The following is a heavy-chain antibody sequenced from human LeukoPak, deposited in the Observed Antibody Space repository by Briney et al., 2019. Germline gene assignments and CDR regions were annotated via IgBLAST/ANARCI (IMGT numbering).Heavy chain of an antibody. J-gene: IGHJ4*02. CDR3: SRESGAFCPFGY. D-gene: IGHD1-26*01. V-gene: IGHV4-4*02. Sequence: KPGGSLRLSCAASGFTFSSYEMNWVRQPPGQGLEWIGEISLAGQTNYNPSLNGRVTMSLDKSSNQLSLNLTSVTAADTATYYCSRESGAFCPFGYWGQGTLVIVSS. CDR2: ISLAGQT. CDR1: GFTFSSYEM.